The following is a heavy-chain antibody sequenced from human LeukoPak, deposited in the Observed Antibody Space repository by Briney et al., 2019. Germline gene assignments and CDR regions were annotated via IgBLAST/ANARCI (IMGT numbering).Heavy chain of an antibody. Sequence: SETLSLTCAVSGGSISSSTWWSWVRQPPGKGLEWIGEIYHSGSTNYNPSLKSRGNISVDKSNTQFSLKMSYVTAADTAVYYCATKDYLIRHFAYWGQGTLVIVSS. V-gene: IGHV4-4*02. CDR2: IYHSGST. CDR3: ATKDYLIRHFAY. CDR1: GGSISSSTW. J-gene: IGHJ4*02. D-gene: IGHD3-16*01.